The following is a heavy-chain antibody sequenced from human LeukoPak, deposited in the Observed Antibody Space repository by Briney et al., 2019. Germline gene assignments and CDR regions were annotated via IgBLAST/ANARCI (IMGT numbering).Heavy chain of an antibody. J-gene: IGHJ4*02. Sequence: SETLSLTCTVSGYSISSGYYWGWIRQPPGKGLEWIGSIYHSGSTYYNPSLKSRVTISVDTYKNQFSLKLSSVTAADTAVYYCAREMGDLAPGGDYWGQGTLVTVSS. CDR3: AREMGDLAPGGDY. D-gene: IGHD1-26*01. CDR2: IYHSGST. V-gene: IGHV4-38-2*02. CDR1: GYSISSGYY.